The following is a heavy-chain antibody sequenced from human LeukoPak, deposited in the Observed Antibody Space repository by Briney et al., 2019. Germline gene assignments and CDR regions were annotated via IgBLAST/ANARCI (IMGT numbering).Heavy chain of an antibody. CDR1: GGSISSYY. V-gene: IGHV4-4*07. CDR2: IYTSGST. Sequence: SETLSLTCTVSGGSISSYYWSWIRQPAGKGLEWIGRIYTSGSTNYNPSLKSRVTISVDKSKNQFSLKLTSVTAADTAVYYCARDLPELWPSSYMDVWGKGTTVTVSS. CDR3: ARDLPELWPSSYMDV. J-gene: IGHJ6*03. D-gene: IGHD5-18*01.